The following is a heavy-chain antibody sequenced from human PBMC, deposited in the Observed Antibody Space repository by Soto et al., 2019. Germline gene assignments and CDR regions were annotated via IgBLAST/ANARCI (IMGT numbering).Heavy chain of an antibody. CDR3: ARDSRTGCSSTDCYMS. D-gene: IGHD2-2*01. J-gene: IGHJ5*02. Sequence: SVTLSRTCAVSGDSISSGAWWSWVRQSPRKGLHWIGEIYHSGNTRNNPSLKSRVTMSVDQSNNHFSLNLMSVTAADTATYSCARDSRTGCSSTDCYMSWGRGILVTVSS. CDR1: GDSISSGAW. V-gene: IGHV4-4*02. CDR2: IYHSGNT.